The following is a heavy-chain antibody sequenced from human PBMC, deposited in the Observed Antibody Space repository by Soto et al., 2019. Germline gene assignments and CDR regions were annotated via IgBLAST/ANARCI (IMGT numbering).Heavy chain of an antibody. CDR1: GGSISSGGYY. CDR3: ARETFHLGELSDDY. V-gene: IGHV4-31*03. Sequence: SETLSLTCTVSGGSISSGGYYWSWIRQHPGKGLEWIGYIYYSGSTYYNPSLKSRVTISVDTSKNQFSLKLSSVTAADTAVYYCARETFHLGELSDDYWGQGTQVTVSS. D-gene: IGHD3-16*02. J-gene: IGHJ4*02. CDR2: IYYSGST.